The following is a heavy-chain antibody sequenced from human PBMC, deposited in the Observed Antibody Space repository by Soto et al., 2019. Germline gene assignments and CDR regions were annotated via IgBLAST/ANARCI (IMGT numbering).Heavy chain of an antibody. CDR3: PRSCVVVTARLNYHYDYGMDV. D-gene: IGHD2-2*01. J-gene: IGHJ6*02. Sequence: SVKVSCKASGGTFSSYAISWVRQAPGQGLEWMGGIIPIFGTANYAQKFQGRVTITADESTSTAYMELSSLRSEDTAVYYWPRSCVVVTARLNYHYDYGMDVWCQWSTATVS. CDR2: IIPIFGTA. CDR1: GGTFSSYA. V-gene: IGHV1-69*13.